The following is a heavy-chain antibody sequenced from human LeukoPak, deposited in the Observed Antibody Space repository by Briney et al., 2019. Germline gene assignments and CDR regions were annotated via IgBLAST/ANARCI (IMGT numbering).Heavy chain of an antibody. CDR2: IYYSGST. D-gene: IGHD2-2*01. CDR1: GGSISSYY. V-gene: IGHV4-59*01. J-gene: IGHJ4*02. Sequence: SETLSLTCTVSGGSISSYYWSWIRQPPGKGLEWIGYIYYSGSTNYNPSLKSPVTISVDTSKNQFSLKLSSVTAADTAVYYCARGLPYCSSTSCYAGYYFDYWGQGTLVTVSS. CDR3: ARGLPYCSSTSCYAGYYFDY.